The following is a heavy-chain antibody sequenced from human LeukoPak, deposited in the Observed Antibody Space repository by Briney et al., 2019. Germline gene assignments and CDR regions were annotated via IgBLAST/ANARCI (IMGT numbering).Heavy chain of an antibody. J-gene: IGHJ3*02. CDR3: ARDLGYDFWSGRGHAFDI. Sequence: ASVKVSCKASGYTFISYTMNWVRQAPGQGLEWMGWINTNTGNPTYAQGFTGRFVFSLDTSVSTAYLQISSLKAEDTAVYYCARDLGYDFWSGRGHAFDIWGQGTMVTVSS. CDR2: INTNTGNP. D-gene: IGHD3-3*01. V-gene: IGHV7-4-1*02. CDR1: GYTFISYT.